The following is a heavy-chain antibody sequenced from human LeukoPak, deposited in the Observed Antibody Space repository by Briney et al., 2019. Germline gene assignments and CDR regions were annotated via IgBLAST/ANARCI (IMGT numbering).Heavy chain of an antibody. CDR3: ARVRRYSSSSRYFDY. V-gene: IGHV1-18*04. D-gene: IGHD6-6*01. CDR1: GYTFTGYY. CDR2: ISAYNGNT. Sequence: ASVKVSCKASGYTFTGYYMHWVRQAPGQGLEWMGWISAYNGNTNYAQKLQGRVTMTTDTSTSTAYMELRSLRSDDTAVYYCARVRRYSSSSRYFDYWGQGTLVTVSS. J-gene: IGHJ4*02.